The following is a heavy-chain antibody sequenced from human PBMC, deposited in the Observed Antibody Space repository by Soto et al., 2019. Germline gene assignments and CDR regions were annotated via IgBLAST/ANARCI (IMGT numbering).Heavy chain of an antibody. CDR3: AKDLIDYSNSYFDY. J-gene: IGHJ4*02. Sequence: LRLSCATSGFSFSNYAMSWVRQAPGKGLEWVAAITSVGYTYYVDSLKGRFTISRDNSKNTLYLQMNSLRAEDTAVYYCAKDLIDYSNSYFDYWGQGTLVTVSS. CDR1: GFSFSNYA. CDR2: ITSVGYT. V-gene: IGHV3-23*01. D-gene: IGHD4-4*01.